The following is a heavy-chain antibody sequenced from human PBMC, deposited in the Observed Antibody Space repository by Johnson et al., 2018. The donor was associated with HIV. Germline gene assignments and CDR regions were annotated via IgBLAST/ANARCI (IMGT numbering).Heavy chain of an antibody. V-gene: IGHV3-66*02. D-gene: IGHD1-1*01. CDR1: GFTVRSNY. CDR2: IYNGGRS. CDR3: ARDVTAGNDAFDI. Sequence: VQLVESGGGLVQPGGSLRLSCVASGFTVRSNYMSWVRQAPGQGLEWVSVIYNGGRSYYADSVQGRLTLSRDNSNNTLYLQMNSLRAEETAVYYCARDVTAGNDAFDIWGQGTMVTVSS. J-gene: IGHJ3*02.